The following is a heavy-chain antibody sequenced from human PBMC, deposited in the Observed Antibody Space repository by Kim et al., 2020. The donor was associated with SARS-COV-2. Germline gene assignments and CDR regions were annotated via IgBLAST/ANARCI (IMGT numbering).Heavy chain of an antibody. Sequence: GGSLRLSCAASGFTFSSYAMSWVRQAPGKGLEWVSAISCGGGSTYYADSVKGRFTISRDNSKNTLYLQMNSLRAEDTAVYYCAKSRGSFWSGYYGYWGQGTLGTVSS. CDR2: ISCGGGST. CDR3: AKSRGSFWSGYYGY. V-gene: IGHV3-23*01. J-gene: IGHJ4*02. D-gene: IGHD3-3*01. CDR1: GFTFSSYA.